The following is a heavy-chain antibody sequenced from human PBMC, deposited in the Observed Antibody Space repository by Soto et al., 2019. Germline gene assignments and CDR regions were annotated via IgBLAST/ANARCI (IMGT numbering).Heavy chain of an antibody. D-gene: IGHD3-22*01. V-gene: IGHV1-69*01. Sequence: QVQLVQSGAEVKKPGSSVKVSCKASGGTFSSYAISWVRQAPGQGLEGMGGVIPIFGTANYAQKVQGRVTITADESTSKAYMELVRLRSGDKAVYYCASPYGSICYYGDNSVYGMDVWGQGTTVTVSS. J-gene: IGHJ6*02. CDR1: GGTFSSYA. CDR3: ASPYGSICYYGDNSVYGMDV. CDR2: VIPIFGTA.